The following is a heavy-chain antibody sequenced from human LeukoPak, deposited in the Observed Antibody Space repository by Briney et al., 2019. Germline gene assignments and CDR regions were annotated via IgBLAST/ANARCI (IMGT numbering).Heavy chain of an antibody. CDR1: GFTFSSYA. CDR2: ISGSGGST. V-gene: IGHV3-23*01. D-gene: IGHD3-16*01. Sequence: GGSLRLSFAASGFTFSSYAMSWVRQAPGKGLDWVSAISGSGGSTYYADSVKGRFTISRDNSKNTLYLQMNSLRAEDTAVYYCAFSLGVLPDSPMRYWGQGTLVTVSS. CDR3: AFSLGVLPDSPMRY. J-gene: IGHJ4*02.